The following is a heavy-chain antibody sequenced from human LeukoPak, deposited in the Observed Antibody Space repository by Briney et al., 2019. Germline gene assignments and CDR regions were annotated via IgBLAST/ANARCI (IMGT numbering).Heavy chain of an antibody. D-gene: IGHD3-22*01. J-gene: IGHJ3*02. V-gene: IGHV3-21*01. Sequence: GGSLRLSCAASGFTFSSYSMNWVRQAPGKGLEWVSSISSSSSYIYYADSVKGRFTISRDNAKNSLYLQMNSLRAEDTAVYYCARDKLDYYDSSGFHAFDIWGQGTMVTVSS. CDR2: ISSSSSYI. CDR1: GFTFSSYS. CDR3: ARDKLDYYDSSGFHAFDI.